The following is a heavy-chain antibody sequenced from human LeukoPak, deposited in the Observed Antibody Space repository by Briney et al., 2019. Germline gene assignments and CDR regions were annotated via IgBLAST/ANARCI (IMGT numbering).Heavy chain of an antibody. D-gene: IGHD2-21*01. J-gene: IGHJ4*02. CDR3: AKKSGDHFHFDF. CDR1: GFTFNNYG. CDR2: IGTSGANT. Sequence: GGSLRLSCAASGFTFNNYGMGWVRQTPGKGLEWVATIGTSGANTYHADSVKGRFTISRDNSKSTLYLQMNSLRAEDTAVYHCAKKSGDHFHFDFWGQGILVTVSS. V-gene: IGHV3-23*01.